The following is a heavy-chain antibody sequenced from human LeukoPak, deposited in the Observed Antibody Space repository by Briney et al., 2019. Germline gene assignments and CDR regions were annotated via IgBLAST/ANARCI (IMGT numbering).Heavy chain of an antibody. V-gene: IGHV4-34*01. CDR3: ARDVSYYDYVWGSYGYSNWFDP. J-gene: IGHJ5*02. D-gene: IGHD3-16*01. Sequence: PSETLCLTCAVYGGSFSGYYWSWIRQPPGKGLEWIGEINHSGSTNYNPSLKSRVTISVDTSKNQFSLKLSSVTAADTAVYYCARDVSYYDYVWGSYGYSNWFDPWGQGTLVTVSS. CDR1: GGSFSGYY. CDR2: INHSGST.